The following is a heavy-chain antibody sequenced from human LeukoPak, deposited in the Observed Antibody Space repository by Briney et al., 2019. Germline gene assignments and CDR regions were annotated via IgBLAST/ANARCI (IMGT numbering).Heavy chain of an antibody. D-gene: IGHD3-22*01. V-gene: IGHV4-34*01. CDR3: ARGTHDYYDSSGYYYSLDY. CDR2: INHSGST. Sequence: SETLSLTCAVYGGSFSGYYWSWIRQPPGKGLEWIGEINHSGSTNYNPSLKSRVTISVDTSKNQFSLKLSSVTAADTAVYYRARGTHDYYDSSGYYYSLDYWGQGTLVTVSS. J-gene: IGHJ4*02. CDR1: GGSFSGYY.